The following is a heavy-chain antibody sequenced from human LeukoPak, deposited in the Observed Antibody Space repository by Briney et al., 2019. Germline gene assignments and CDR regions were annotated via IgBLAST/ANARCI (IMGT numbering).Heavy chain of an antibody. CDR2: LYPGDSDT. CDR3: ARDLTVSSKAGNAFDI. CDR1: GYSFTSQW. J-gene: IGHJ3*02. V-gene: IGHV5-51*01. Sequence: GESLKISCKGSGYSFTSQWIGWVRQMPGKGLEWMGLLYPGDSDTRYSPSFRGQVTFSADKSISTAYLQWGSLEASDTAIYYCARDLTVSSKAGNAFDIWGQGTKVTVSS. D-gene: IGHD6-6*01.